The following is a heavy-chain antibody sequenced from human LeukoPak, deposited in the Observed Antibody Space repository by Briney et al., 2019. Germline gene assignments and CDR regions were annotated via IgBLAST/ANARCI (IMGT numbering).Heavy chain of an antibody. D-gene: IGHD3-9*01. CDR2: IRYDGSNK. CDR1: GFTFSSYG. J-gene: IGHJ4*02. Sequence: GGSLRLSCAASGFTFSSYGMHWVRQAPGKGLEWVAFIRYDGSNKYYADSVKGRFTISRDNSKNTLYLQMNSLRAEDTAVYYCAKDSNDILTGYYNPTYFGNFDYWGQGTLVTVSS. V-gene: IGHV3-30*02. CDR3: AKDSNDILTGYYNPTYFGNFDY.